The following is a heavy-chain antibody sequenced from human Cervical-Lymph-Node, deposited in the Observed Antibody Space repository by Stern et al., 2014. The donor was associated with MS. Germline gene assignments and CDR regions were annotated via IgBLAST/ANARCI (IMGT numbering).Heavy chain of an antibody. V-gene: IGHV3-64*01. CDR2: ISSNGGSA. Sequence: VQLMQSGGGLVQPGGSLRLSCAASGFMFSNYAMHWVCQAPGKGLEYVSTISSNGGSAYYANSVKGRFTISRDNSKNTVYLQMGSLRAEDMAVYYCARFSADFDNWGQGTLVTVSS. D-gene: IGHD6-25*01. CDR3: ARFSADFDN. J-gene: IGHJ4*02. CDR1: GFMFSNYA.